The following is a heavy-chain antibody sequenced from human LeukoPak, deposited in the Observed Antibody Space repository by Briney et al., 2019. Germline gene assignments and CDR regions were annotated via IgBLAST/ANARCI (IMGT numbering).Heavy chain of an antibody. D-gene: IGHD5/OR15-5a*01. CDR1: GGSISSYY. Sequence: SETPSLTCTVSGGSISSYYWSWIRQPPGKGLEWIGYIYYSGSTNYNPSLKSRVTISVDTSKNQFSLKLSSVTAADTAVYYYARDLFYDSNFDYWGQGTLVTVSS. J-gene: IGHJ4*02. V-gene: IGHV4-59*12. CDR3: ARDLFYDSNFDY. CDR2: IYYSGST.